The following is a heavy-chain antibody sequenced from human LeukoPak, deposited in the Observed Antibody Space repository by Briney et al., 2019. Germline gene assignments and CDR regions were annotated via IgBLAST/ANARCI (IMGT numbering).Heavy chain of an antibody. D-gene: IGHD5-24*01. CDR3: AKGYRDGTSSYYYYGMDV. CDR2: ISYDGSNK. CDR1: GFTFSSYG. Sequence: PGGSLRLSCAASGFTFSSYGMHWVRQAPGKGLEWVAVISYDGSNKYYADSVKGRFTISRDNSKNTLYLQMNSLRAEDKAVYYCAKGYRDGTSSYYYYGMDVWGQGTTVTVSS. J-gene: IGHJ6*02. V-gene: IGHV3-30*18.